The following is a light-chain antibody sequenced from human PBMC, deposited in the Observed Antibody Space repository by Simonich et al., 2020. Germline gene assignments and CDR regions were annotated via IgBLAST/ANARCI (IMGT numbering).Light chain of an antibody. V-gene: IGKV4-1*01. CDR3: QQYYSTPYT. CDR2: WAS. Sequence: IVMTQSPDSLAVSLGERATINCKSSQSVLYSSNNQNYLTCYQQKPGQPPKLLIYWASTRESGVPDRISGRGSGTDSTLTISSLQAEDVAVYYCQQYYSTPYTFGQGTKLEIK. CDR1: QSVLYSSNNQNY. J-gene: IGKJ2*01.